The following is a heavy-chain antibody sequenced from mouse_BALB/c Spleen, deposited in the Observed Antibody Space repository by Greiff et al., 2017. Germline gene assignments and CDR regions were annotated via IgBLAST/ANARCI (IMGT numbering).Heavy chain of an antibody. V-gene: IGHV1-59*01. Sequence: QVQLQQSGAELVRPGASVKISCKASGYSFTSYWMHWVKQRPGQGLEWIGLIDPSDSETRLNQKFKDKATLTVDKSSSTAYMQLSSLTSEDSAVYYCARDITTEVGSDYWGQGTTLTVSS. D-gene: IGHD1-1*01. CDR2: IDPSDSET. CDR3: ARDITTEVGSDY. CDR1: GYSFTSYW. J-gene: IGHJ2*01.